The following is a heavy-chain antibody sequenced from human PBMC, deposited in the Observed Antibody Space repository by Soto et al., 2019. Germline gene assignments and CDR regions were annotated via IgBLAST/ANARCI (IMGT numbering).Heavy chain of an antibody. D-gene: IGHD2-15*01. CDR1: GGSISSYY. CDR3: ARLGICSGGSCPQYFQH. CDR2: IYYSGST. J-gene: IGHJ1*01. V-gene: IGHV4-59*04. Sequence: SETLSLTCTVSGGSISSYYWSWIRQPPGKGLEWIGYIYYSGSTYYNPSLKSRVTISVDTSKNQFSLKLSSVTAADTAVYYCARLGICSGGSCPQYFQHWGQGTLVTVSS.